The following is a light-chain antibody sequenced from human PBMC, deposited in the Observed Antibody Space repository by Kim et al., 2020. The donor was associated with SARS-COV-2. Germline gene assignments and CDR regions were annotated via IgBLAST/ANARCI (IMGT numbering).Light chain of an antibody. J-gene: IGLJ2*01. CDR2: RDS. CDR1: NIGSKN. CDR3: QVWDSSTVV. Sequence: SYELTQPLSVSVALGQTARITCGGNNIGSKNVHWYQQKPGQAPVLVIYRDSNRPSGIPERFSGSNSGNTATLTISRAQAGDEAYYYCQVWDSSTVVFCVG. V-gene: IGLV3-9*01.